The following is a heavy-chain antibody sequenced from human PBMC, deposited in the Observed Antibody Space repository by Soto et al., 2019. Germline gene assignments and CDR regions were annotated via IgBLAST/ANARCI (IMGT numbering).Heavy chain of an antibody. J-gene: IGHJ5*02. CDR3: ARGAVVGSSWFDR. CDR1: GYSFTSYW. D-gene: IGHD2-15*01. V-gene: IGHV5-51*01. CDR2: IYPCESNT. Sequence: RGESLTISCKGSGYSFTSYWIFWVRHMTSKGLGWRLFIYPCESNTSYSPSFQRQVTISADKSSSTAYQQWSCLKAPDTAMYYCARGAVVGSSWFDRWGQGTLVTVSS.